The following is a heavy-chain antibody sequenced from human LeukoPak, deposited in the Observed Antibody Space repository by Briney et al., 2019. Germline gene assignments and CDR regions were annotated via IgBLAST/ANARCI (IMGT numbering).Heavy chain of an antibody. CDR3: ARTSLDYYYYYMDV. CDR2: ISAYNGNT. CDR1: GYTFTSYG. Sequence: ASVKVSCKASGYTFTSYGISWVRQAPGQGLEWTGWISAYNGNTNYARKLQGRVTMTTDTSTSTAYMELRSLRSDDTAVYYCARTSLDYYYYYMDVWGKGTTVTVSS. V-gene: IGHV1-18*01. J-gene: IGHJ6*03.